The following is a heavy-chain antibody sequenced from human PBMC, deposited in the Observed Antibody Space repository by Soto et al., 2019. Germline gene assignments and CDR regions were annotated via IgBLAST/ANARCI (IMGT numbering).Heavy chain of an antibody. CDR3: ARDAALGGLSDYFYYGMDV. V-gene: IGHV1-18*01. Sequence: GASVKVSCKASGYTFTSYGISWVRQAPGQGLEWMGWISAYNGNTNYAQKLQGRVTMTTDTSTSTAYMELRSLRSDDTAVYYCARDAALGGLSDYFYYGMDVWGQGTTVTVSS. CDR1: GYTFTSYG. CDR2: ISAYNGNT. D-gene: IGHD3-16*01. J-gene: IGHJ6*02.